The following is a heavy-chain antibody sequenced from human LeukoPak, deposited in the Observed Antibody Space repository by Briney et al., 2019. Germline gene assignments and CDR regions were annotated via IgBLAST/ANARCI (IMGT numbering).Heavy chain of an antibody. Sequence: ASVTVSCKASGYAFTGYYMHWVRQAPGQGLEWMGWINPDSGHINYAQKFQGRITMTRDTSVNTAYMEMNNLTSDDTAIYYCARKWGTGRAVDPLFPTFFDPWGQGTQVTVSA. CDR2: INPDSGHI. J-gene: IGHJ5*02. D-gene: IGHD1-26*01. CDR3: ARKWGTGRAVDPLFPTFFDP. CDR1: GYAFTGYY. V-gene: IGHV1-2*02.